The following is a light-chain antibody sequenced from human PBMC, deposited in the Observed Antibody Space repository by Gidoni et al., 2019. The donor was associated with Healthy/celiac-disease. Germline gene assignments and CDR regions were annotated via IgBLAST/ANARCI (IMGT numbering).Light chain of an antibody. CDR2: WAS. Sequence: DIVMTPSPDSLAVSLGARATITCTASQSVLYSSNNKNYLAWYQQKPGQPSKLLIYWASTRESGVPDRVSGSGSGTDFTLPISSLQAEDVAVYYCQQYYSIPRRTFGQGTKVEIK. CDR3: QQYYSIPRRT. CDR1: QSVLYSSNNKNY. J-gene: IGKJ1*01. V-gene: IGKV4-1*01.